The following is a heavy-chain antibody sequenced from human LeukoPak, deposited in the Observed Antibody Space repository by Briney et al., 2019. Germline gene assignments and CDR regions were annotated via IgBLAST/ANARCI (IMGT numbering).Heavy chain of an antibody. J-gene: IGHJ4*02. V-gene: IGHV4-59*08. D-gene: IGHD3-22*01. CDR3: ASGQYDSSGYFLDY. CDR1: GGSISSYY. Sequence: SETLSLTCTVSGGSISSYYWSWIRQPPGKGLEWIGYIHYSGSTNYNPSLKSRVTISVDTSKNQFSLKLSSVTAADTAVYYCASGQYDSSGYFLDYWGQGTLVTVSS. CDR2: IHYSGST.